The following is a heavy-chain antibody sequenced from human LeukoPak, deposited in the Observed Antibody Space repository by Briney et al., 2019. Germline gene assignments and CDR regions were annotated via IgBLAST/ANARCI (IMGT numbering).Heavy chain of an antibody. CDR2: IYYSGST. V-gene: IGHV4-61*05. CDR1: GGSISSSSYY. CDR3: ARYYTDYYGMDV. Sequence: PSETLSLTCTVSGGSISSSSYYWGWIRQPPGKGLEWIGYIYYSGSTNYNPSLKSRVTISVDTSKNQFSLKLSSVTAADTAVYYCARYYTDYYGMDVWGQGTTVTVSS. D-gene: IGHD3-10*01. J-gene: IGHJ6*02.